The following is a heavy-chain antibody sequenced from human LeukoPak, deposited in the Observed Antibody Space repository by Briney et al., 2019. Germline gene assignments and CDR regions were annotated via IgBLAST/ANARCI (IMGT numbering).Heavy chain of an antibody. Sequence: SETLSLTCTVSGGSISSSSYYWGWIRQPPGKGLEWIGSIYYSGSTYYNPSLKSRVTISVDTSKNQFSLKLSSVTAADTAVYYCARSYSNGYLFDYWGQGTLVTVSS. CDR3: ARSYSNGYLFDY. V-gene: IGHV4-39*07. CDR2: IYYSGST. D-gene: IGHD3-22*01. J-gene: IGHJ4*02. CDR1: GGSISSSSYY.